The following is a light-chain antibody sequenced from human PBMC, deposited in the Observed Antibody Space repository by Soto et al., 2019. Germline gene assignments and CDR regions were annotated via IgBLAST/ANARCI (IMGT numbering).Light chain of an antibody. Sequence: QSVLTQPPSASGTPGQRVTISCSGSSSNIGSNTVDWYRQLPGTAPKLLINSSNQRPSGVPDRFSGSKSGTSASLAISGLQSEDEAEYYCAAWDASLKGYVFGTGTKPPS. CDR2: SSN. V-gene: IGLV1-44*01. J-gene: IGLJ1*01. CDR3: AAWDASLKGYV. CDR1: SSNIGSNT.